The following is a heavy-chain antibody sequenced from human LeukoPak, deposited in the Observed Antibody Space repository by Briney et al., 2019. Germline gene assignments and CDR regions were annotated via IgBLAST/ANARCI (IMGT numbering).Heavy chain of an antibody. CDR3: ARGPSLEGYYYIDV. J-gene: IGHJ6*03. V-gene: IGHV6-1*01. Sequence: QTLSLTCAISGYSVSSNSAAWNWIRLSPSRGLEWLGRTYYRSQWFYDYAVSEKSRITIIPDASKNQFSLQLNSVTSEDTAVYYSARGPSLEGYYYIDVWDKGTTVTVSS. CDR2: TYYRSQWFY. D-gene: IGHD2-15*01. CDR1: GYSVSSNSAA.